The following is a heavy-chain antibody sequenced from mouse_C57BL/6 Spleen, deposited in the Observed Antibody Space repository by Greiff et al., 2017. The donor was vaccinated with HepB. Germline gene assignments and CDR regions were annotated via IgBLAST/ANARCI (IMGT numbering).Heavy chain of an antibody. V-gene: IGHV1-15*01. J-gene: IGHJ3*01. CDR3: TREGGNPFAY. CDR1: GYTFTDYE. CDR2: IDPETGGT. Sequence: QVQLKESGAELVRPGASVTLSCKASGYTFTDYEMHWVKQTPVHGLEWIGAIDPETGGTAYNQKFKGKAILTADKSSSTAYMELRSLTSEDSAVYYCTREGGNPFAYWGQGTLVTVSA.